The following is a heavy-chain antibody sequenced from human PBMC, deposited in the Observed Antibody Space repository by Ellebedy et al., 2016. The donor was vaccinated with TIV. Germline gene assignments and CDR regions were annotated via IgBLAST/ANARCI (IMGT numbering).Heavy chain of an antibody. D-gene: IGHD6-13*01. CDR1: GFLFNNYA. V-gene: IGHV3-33*01. CDR3: ATRAIDYSNIWYYFDY. Sequence: GGSLRLXXVASGFLFNNYAMHWVRQAPGRGLEWVAVIWYDGSYRYYADSVKGRFTISRDNSKNTLYLEMNNLRAEDTTVYFCATRAIDYSNIWYYFDYWGQGTLVTVSS. J-gene: IGHJ4*02. CDR2: IWYDGSYR.